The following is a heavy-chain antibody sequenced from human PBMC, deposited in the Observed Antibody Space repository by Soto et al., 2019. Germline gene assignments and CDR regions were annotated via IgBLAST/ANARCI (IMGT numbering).Heavy chain of an antibody. CDR3: AREGIAMVRGNGMDV. CDR1: GFTFSRDG. J-gene: IGHJ6*02. Sequence: GGAPRPSRAASGFTFSRDGMHWGRPGPGKGLEWVAVIWYDGSNKYYADSVKGRFTISRDNSKNTLYLQMNSLRAEDTAVYYCAREGIAMVRGNGMDVWGQGTTVTVSS. CDR2: IWYDGSNK. V-gene: IGHV3-33*01. D-gene: IGHD3-10*01.